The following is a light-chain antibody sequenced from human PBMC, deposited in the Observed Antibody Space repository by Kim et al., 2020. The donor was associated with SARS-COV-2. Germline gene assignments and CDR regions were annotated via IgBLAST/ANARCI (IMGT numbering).Light chain of an antibody. Sequence: SAAVGDRVTITCRASQAIRKDVAWYQQKPGKIPKLLIHAVSTLQSGVPSRFSGGGSGTDFTLTIRGLQPEDVATYYCQTYDTGPYNVGQGTKLEI. J-gene: IGKJ2*01. CDR3: QTYDTGPYN. CDR2: AVS. V-gene: IGKV1-27*01. CDR1: QAIRKD.